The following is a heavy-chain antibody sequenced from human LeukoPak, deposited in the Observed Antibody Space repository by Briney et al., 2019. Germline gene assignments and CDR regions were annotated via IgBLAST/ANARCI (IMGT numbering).Heavy chain of an antibody. CDR1: GFTFSIYA. CDR3: ARDRGGSGWYYFDY. V-gene: IGHV3-30-3*01. D-gene: IGHD6-19*01. Sequence: PGRSLRLSCAASGFTFSIYAIHWVRQAPGKGLEWVAGISYNGTNEYYPDSLKGRFTISRDNSKNTLYLQMNSLRAEDTALYYCARDRGGSGWYYFDYWGRGTLVTVSS. CDR2: ISYNGTNE. J-gene: IGHJ4*02.